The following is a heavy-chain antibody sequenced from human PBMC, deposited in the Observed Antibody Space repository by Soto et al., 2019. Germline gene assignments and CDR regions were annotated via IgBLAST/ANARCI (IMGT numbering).Heavy chain of an antibody. CDR3: TRTGNGYVDY. J-gene: IGHJ4*02. CDR2: TYYRSKWFN. D-gene: IGHD1-1*01. CDR1: GDSVSSNSAA. Sequence: SQTLSLTCVISGDSVSSNSAAWNWIRQSPSRGLEWLGRTYYRSKWFNHYAGSVRSRITINPDTPKNQMSPHLNSVTPDDTAVYYGTRTGNGYVDYWGKEPLLTVSS. V-gene: IGHV6-1*01.